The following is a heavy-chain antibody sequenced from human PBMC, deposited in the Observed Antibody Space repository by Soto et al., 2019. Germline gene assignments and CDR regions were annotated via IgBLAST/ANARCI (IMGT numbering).Heavy chain of an antibody. Sequence: QVQLVESGGGVVQPGRSLRLSCAASGFTFSSYGMHWVRQAPGKGLEWVAVISYDGSNKYYADSVKGRFTISRDNSKNTLYLXMNSLRAEDTAVYYCAKXVTTVTTSDAFDIWGQGTMVTVSS. CDR3: AKXVTTVTTSDAFDI. CDR2: ISYDGSNK. V-gene: IGHV3-30*18. CDR1: GFTFSSYG. D-gene: IGHD4-17*01. J-gene: IGHJ3*02.